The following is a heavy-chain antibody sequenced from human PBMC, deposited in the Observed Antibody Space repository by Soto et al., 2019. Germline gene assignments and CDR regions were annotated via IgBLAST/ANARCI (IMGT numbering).Heavy chain of an antibody. Sequence: ESGGGVVQPGRSLRRSCAASGFTFSSYAMHWVRQAPGKGLGWVAVISYDGSNKYYADSVKGRFTISSDNSKNTLYLQMNSLRAEDTAVYYCARAMGGLDYYFYGMDVWGEGRTVTVST. CDR1: GFTFSSYA. J-gene: IGHJ6*04. D-gene: IGHD1-26*01. CDR3: ARAMGGLDYYFYGMDV. CDR2: ISYDGSNK. V-gene: IGHV3-30-3*01.